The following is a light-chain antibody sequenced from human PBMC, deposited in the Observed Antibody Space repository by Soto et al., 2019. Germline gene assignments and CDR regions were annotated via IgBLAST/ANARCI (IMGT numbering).Light chain of an antibody. CDR3: QANYTTPLT. CDR1: QSIGNY. J-gene: IGKJ5*01. CDR2: SAS. V-gene: IGKV1-39*01. Sequence: DIQMTQSPSSLSASIGARVTLTCRSSQSIGNYLNWYQQKPGKAPSLLIHSASTLQNGVPSRFSGSGSGTAFTFTITGLHPADLPTYYCQANYTTPLTFGQGTRLE.